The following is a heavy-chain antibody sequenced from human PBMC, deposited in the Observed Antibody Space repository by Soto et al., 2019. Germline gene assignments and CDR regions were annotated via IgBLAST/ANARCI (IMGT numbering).Heavy chain of an antibody. CDR3: ATSQKGYNWNYFDH. CDR2: IYYSGTA. Sequence: PSETLSLTCTVSGGSISTYYWSWVRQPPGKGLEWIGYIYYSGTATYNPSLRSRVTISVDTSKNQFSLKLSGVSAADTAVYYCATSQKGYNWNYFDHWGQGALVTVSS. J-gene: IGHJ4*02. D-gene: IGHD1-20*01. V-gene: IGHV4-59*08. CDR1: GGSISTYY.